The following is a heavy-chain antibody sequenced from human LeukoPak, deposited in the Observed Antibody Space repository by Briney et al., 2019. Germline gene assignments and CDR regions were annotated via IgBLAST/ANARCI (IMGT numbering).Heavy chain of an antibody. J-gene: IGHJ5*02. Sequence: SETLSLTCTVSGGSISSSSYYWGWIRQPPGKGLEWIGSIYYSGSTYYNPSLKSRVTISVDTSKNQFSLKLSSVTAADTAVYYCARHVRGESSSWYGNWFDPWGQGTLATVSS. CDR3: ARHVRGESSSWYGNWFDP. CDR1: GGSISSSSYY. CDR2: IYYSGST. V-gene: IGHV4-39*01. D-gene: IGHD6-13*01.